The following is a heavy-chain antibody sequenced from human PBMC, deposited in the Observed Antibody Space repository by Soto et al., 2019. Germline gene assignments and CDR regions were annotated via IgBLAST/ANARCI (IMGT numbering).Heavy chain of an antibody. D-gene: IGHD1-1*01. CDR3: ARDNDRQLGGNYYYILDV. Sequence: QVQLVQSGAEMKEPGSSVKVSCKTSGGTFSSSAISWLRQAPGQGLEWMGGIIPLFRTPDYAQKFQGRVTIAADESTSTAYMELSSLRSEDTAVYYCARDNDRQLGGNYYYILDVWGQGTTITVSS. CDR1: GGTFSSSA. J-gene: IGHJ6*02. CDR2: IIPLFRTP. V-gene: IGHV1-69*12.